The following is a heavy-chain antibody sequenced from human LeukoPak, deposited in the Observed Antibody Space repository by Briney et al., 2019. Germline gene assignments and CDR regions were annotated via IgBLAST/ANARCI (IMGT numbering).Heavy chain of an antibody. J-gene: IGHJ4*02. CDR2: IKQDGSEK. Sequence: GGSLRLSCAASGFTFSSYWMSWVRQAPGKGLEWVANIKQDGSEKYYVDSVKGRFTISRDNAKNSLYLQMNSLRAEDTAVYYCVRDVRSGYDSPFDYWGQGTLVTVSS. D-gene: IGHD5-12*01. V-gene: IGHV3-7*01. CDR3: VRDVRSGYDSPFDY. CDR1: GFTFSSYW.